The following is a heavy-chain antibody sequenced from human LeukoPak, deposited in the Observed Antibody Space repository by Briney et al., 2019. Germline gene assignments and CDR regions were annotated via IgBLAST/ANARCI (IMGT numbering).Heavy chain of an antibody. CDR1: GFTFSSYA. J-gene: IGHJ4*02. CDR3: ARDRFGDYHDC. Sequence: GGSLRLSCAASGFTFSSYAMSWVRQAPGKGLEWVSYISGDSGTRYYADSVEGRFTISRDNAKNSVYLQMNSLKAEDTAVYYCARDRFGDYHDCWGQGTLVTVSS. V-gene: IGHV3-48*04. D-gene: IGHD3-10*01. CDR2: ISGDSGTR.